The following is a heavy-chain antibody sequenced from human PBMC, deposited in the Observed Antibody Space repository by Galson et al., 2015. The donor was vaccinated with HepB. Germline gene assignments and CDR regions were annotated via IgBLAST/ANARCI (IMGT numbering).Heavy chain of an antibody. J-gene: IGHJ3*02. D-gene: IGHD3-10*01. Sequence: SETLSLTCTVSGGSISSYYWSWIRQPPGKGLEWIGYIYYSGSTNYNPSLKSRVTISVDTSKNQFSLKLSSVTAADTAVYYCARASPRDVLLWFGAPEGAFDIWGQGTMVTVSS. CDR2: IYYSGST. V-gene: IGHV4-59*01. CDR1: GGSISSYY. CDR3: ARASPRDVLLWFGAPEGAFDI.